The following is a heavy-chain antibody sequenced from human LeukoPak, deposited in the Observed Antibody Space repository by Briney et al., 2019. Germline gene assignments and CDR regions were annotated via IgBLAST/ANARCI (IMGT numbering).Heavy chain of an antibody. CDR1: GFTFSSYA. Sequence: GGSLRLSCAASGFTFSSYAMSWVRQAPGKGLEWVSAISGSGGSTYYADSVKGRFTISRDNSKNTLYLQMNSLRAEDTAVYYCAKARSRITYYCDSSPSGLDYWGQGTLVTVSS. J-gene: IGHJ4*02. V-gene: IGHV3-23*01. CDR3: AKARSRITYYCDSSPSGLDY. D-gene: IGHD3-22*01. CDR2: ISGSGGST.